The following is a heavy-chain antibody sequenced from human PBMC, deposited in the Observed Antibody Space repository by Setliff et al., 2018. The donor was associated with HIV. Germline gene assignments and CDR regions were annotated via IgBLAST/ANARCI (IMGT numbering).Heavy chain of an antibody. D-gene: IGHD3-22*01. CDR2: ITGSGGST. CDR1: GFSFRSYA. V-gene: IGHV3-23*01. J-gene: IGHJ4*02. CDR3: AKASRGEYYDNSGFFVTYFDY. Sequence: QTGGSLRLSCKASGFSFRSYAMSWVRQAPGKGLEWVSGITGSGGSTYYADSVKGRSTISRDNSGDTLYLHINSLRAEDTAVYYCAKASRGEYYDNSGFFVTYFDYWGQGELVTVSS.